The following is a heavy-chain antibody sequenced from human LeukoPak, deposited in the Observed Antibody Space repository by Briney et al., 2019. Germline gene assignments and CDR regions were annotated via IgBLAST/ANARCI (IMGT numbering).Heavy chain of an antibody. D-gene: IGHD3-9*01. Sequence: GGSLRLSCAASGLSFNNFAMSWVRQAPGKGLEWVSAISGSGSTIFYADSVKGRFTVSRDNSENTLFLQMNSLRAEDTAVYYCAREILAYYDILTGHPGGFDYWGQGTLVTVSS. CDR2: ISGSGSTI. J-gene: IGHJ4*02. CDR1: GLSFNNFA. V-gene: IGHV3-23*01. CDR3: AREILAYYDILTGHPGGFDY.